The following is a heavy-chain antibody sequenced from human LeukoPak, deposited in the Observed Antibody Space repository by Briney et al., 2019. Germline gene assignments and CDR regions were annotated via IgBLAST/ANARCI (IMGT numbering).Heavy chain of an antibody. CDR1: GGSISSYY. V-gene: IGHV4-59*08. J-gene: IGHJ3*02. D-gene: IGHD2-21*02. Sequence: SETLSLTCTVSGGSISSYYWSWIRQPPGKGLEWIGYIYYSGSTNYNPSLKSRVTISVDTSKNQFSLKLTFVTAADTAMYYCARHCGGDCSHGFDIWGQGTLVTVSS. CDR2: IYYSGST. CDR3: ARHCGGDCSHGFDI.